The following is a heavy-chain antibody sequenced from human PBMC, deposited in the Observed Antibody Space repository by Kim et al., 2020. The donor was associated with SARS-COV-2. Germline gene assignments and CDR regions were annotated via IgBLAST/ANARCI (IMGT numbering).Heavy chain of an antibody. Sequence: GGSLRLSCAASGFIFSSYVMNWVRQAPGKGLEWVAVMSNDGKKKMYADSVQGRFAISRDNTNNTVYLEMNSLRGADTGAYYCARGVVACYM. CDR2: MSNDGKKK. J-gene: IGHJ6*03. CDR1: GFIFSSYV. V-gene: IGHV3-30*09. D-gene: IGHD5-12*01. CDR3: ARGVVACYM.